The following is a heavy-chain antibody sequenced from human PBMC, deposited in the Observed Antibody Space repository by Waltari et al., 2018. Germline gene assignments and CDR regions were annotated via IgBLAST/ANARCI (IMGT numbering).Heavy chain of an antibody. V-gene: IGHV4-59*11. CDR2: IYYSGST. CDR3: ARVPYYYDSSGYPDY. CDR1: GGSISSHY. Sequence: QVQLQESGPGLVKPSETLSLTCTVSGGSISSHYWSWIRQPPGKGLEWIGYIYYSGSTNYNPSLKSRFTISVDTSKNQFSLKLSSVTAADTAVYYCARVPYYYDSSGYPDYWGQGTLVTVSS. J-gene: IGHJ4*02. D-gene: IGHD3-22*01.